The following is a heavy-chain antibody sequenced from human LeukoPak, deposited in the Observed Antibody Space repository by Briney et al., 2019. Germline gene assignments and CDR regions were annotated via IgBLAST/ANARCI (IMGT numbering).Heavy chain of an antibody. CDR3: ARVTDDYGDYRFFDY. CDR2: IYCSGST. J-gene: IGHJ4*02. D-gene: IGHD4-17*01. Sequence: SETLSLTCTVSGGSISSYYWSWIRQPPGKGLEWIGYIYCSGSTNYNPSLKSRVTISVDTSKNQFSLKLSSVTAADTAVYYCARVTDDYGDYRFFDYWGQGTLVTVSS. CDR1: GGSISSYY. V-gene: IGHV4-59*01.